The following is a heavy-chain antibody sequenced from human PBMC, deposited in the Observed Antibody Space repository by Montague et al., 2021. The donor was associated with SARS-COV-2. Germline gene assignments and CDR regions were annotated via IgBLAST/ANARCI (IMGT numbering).Heavy chain of an antibody. CDR1: GGSISSYY. J-gene: IGHJ4*02. CDR2: IYYSGST. V-gene: IGHV4-59*01. CDR3: ARGATRSFDH. Sequence: SETLSLTCTVSGGSISSYYWSWIRQPPGKGLEWIGYIYYSGSTNYNPSLKSRVTISVDTSKNQFSLNLDSVTAADTGVYYCARGATRSFDHWGQGVLVTVSS. D-gene: IGHD1-1*01.